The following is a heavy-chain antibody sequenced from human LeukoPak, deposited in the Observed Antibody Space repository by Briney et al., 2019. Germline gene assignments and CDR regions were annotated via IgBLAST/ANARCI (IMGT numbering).Heavy chain of an antibody. Sequence: PSETLSLTCAVSGGSISSGGYSWSWIRQPPGKGLEWIGYIYHSGSTYYNPSLKSRVTISVDRSKNQFSLKLSSVTAADTAVYYCARVYSHGFDYWGQGTLVTVSS. CDR1: GGSISSGGYS. D-gene: IGHD5-18*01. J-gene: IGHJ4*02. V-gene: IGHV4-30-2*01. CDR3: ARVYSHGFDY. CDR2: IYHSGST.